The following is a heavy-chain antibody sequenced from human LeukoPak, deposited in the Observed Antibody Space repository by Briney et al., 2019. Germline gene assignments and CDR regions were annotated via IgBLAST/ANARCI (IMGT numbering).Heavy chain of an antibody. D-gene: IGHD3-10*02. J-gene: IGHJ6*04. CDR2: ISGSDGST. CDR1: GFTFSNYA. V-gene: IGHV3-23*01. CDR3: AELGITMIGGV. Sequence: GGSLRLSCAASGFTFSNYAMSWVRQAPGKGLEWVSDISGSDGSTYYADSVKGRFTISRDNSKNTLYLQMNSLRAEDTAVYYCAELGITMIGGVWGKGTTVTISS.